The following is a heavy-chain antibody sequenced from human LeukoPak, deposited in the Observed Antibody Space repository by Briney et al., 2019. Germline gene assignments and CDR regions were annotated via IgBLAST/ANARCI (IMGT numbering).Heavy chain of an antibody. CDR2: ISYDGSNK. J-gene: IGHJ4*02. CDR1: GFTFSSYA. Sequence: GGSLRLSCAASGFTFSSYAMHWVRQAPGKGLEWVAVISYDGSNKYYADSVKGRFTISRDKSKNTLHLQMNSLRAEDTAVYYCARGGSGWSAPDYWGQGTLVTGSS. D-gene: IGHD6-19*01. CDR3: ARGGSGWSAPDY. V-gene: IGHV3-30*14.